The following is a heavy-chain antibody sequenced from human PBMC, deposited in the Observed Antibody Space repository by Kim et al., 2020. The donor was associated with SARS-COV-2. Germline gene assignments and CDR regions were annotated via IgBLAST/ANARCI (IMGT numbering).Heavy chain of an antibody. J-gene: IGHJ6*02. CDR3: AKVGSNTCEGRPEEFYPYDGMDV. CDR1: GFTFSDYG. CDR2: MSYDGYNI. V-gene: IGHV3-30*18. Sequence: GGSLRLSCVGSGFTFSDYGLHWVRQVPGKGLEWLALMSYDGYNIYYGDSVRGRFTISRDNSKNTLFLHMNSLRPEDTAVYYCAKVGSNTCEGRPEEFYPYDGMDVWGQGTTVPVSS. D-gene: IGHD3-10*01.